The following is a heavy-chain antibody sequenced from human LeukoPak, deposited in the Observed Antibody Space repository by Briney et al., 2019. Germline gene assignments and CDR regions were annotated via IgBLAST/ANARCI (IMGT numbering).Heavy chain of an antibody. CDR1: GFTFSSSG. J-gene: IGHJ4*02. D-gene: IGHD2-15*01. V-gene: IGHV3-23*01. CDR3: AKVAAVGVVDY. Sequence: PEGSLRLSCAASGFTFSSSGMSWVRQAPGKGLEWVSIISSDGGSAYYADSVKGRFTISRDNFKNTVYLQMTSLRVEDTAVYFCAKVAAVGVVDYWGQGTLVTVSS. CDR2: ISSDGGSA.